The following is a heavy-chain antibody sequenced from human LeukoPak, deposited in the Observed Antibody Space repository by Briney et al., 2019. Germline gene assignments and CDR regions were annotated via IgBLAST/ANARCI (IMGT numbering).Heavy chain of an antibody. J-gene: IGHJ4*02. Sequence: GGSLRLSCAASGFTFTSYAMNWVRQAPGKGLEWVSGISGSGGSTYYADSVKGRFSISRGNSKNTLYLQLNSLRVEDTAEYYCAKAHGGSYHSGIDWGQGTLVIVSS. V-gene: IGHV3-23*01. CDR2: ISGSGGST. CDR3: AKAHGGSYHSGID. D-gene: IGHD2-8*01. CDR1: GFTFTSYA.